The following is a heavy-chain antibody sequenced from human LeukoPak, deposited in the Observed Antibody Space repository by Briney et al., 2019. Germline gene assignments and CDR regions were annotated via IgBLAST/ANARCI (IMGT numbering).Heavy chain of an antibody. CDR1: GGSISSGSYY. D-gene: IGHD4-11*01. CDR2: IYTSGST. Sequence: SQTLSLTCTVSGGSISSGSYYWSWIRQPAGKGLEWIGRIYTSGSTNYNPSLKSRVTISVDASKNQFSLKLSSVTAADTAVYYCARSGAIYSNYRNYAFDIWGQGTMVTVSS. J-gene: IGHJ3*02. CDR3: ARSGAIYSNYRNYAFDI. V-gene: IGHV4-61*02.